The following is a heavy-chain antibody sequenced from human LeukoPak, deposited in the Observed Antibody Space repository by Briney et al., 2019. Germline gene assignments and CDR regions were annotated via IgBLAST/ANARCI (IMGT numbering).Heavy chain of an antibody. D-gene: IGHD6-13*01. CDR3: ARDSSSWSPNYYYYMDV. V-gene: IGHV4-59*01. Sequence: SETLSLTCTVSGGSISSYYWSWIRQPPGKGLEWIGYIYYSGSTNYNPSLKSRVTISVDTSKNQFSLKLSSVTAADTAVYYCARDSSSWSPNYYYYMDVWGKGTTVTVSS. CDR2: IYYSGST. CDR1: GGSISSYY. J-gene: IGHJ6*03.